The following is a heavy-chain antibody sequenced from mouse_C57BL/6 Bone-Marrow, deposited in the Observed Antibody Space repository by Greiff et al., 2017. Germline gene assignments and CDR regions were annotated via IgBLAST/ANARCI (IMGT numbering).Heavy chain of an antibody. CDR1: GFTFSNYW. Sequence: EVNVVESGGGLVQPGGSMKLSCVASGFTFSNYWMNWVRQSPEKGLEWVAQIRLKSDNYATHYAESVKGRFTISRDDSKSSVYLQMNNLRAEDTGIYYCTGKGWFAYWGQGTLVTVSA. CDR2: IRLKSDNYAT. J-gene: IGHJ3*01. V-gene: IGHV6-3*01. CDR3: TGKGWFAY.